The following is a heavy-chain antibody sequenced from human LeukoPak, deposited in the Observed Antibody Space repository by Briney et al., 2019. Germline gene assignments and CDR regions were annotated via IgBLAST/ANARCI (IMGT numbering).Heavy chain of an antibody. J-gene: IGHJ6*03. Sequence: GGSLRLSCAASGITFSSYTMNWVCQAPGKGLEWGSFISTSSSYTYYADSVKGRFTISRDNARNSLYLQMNSLRDEDTAVYYCARDQWLVRDHYMDVWGKGTTVIVSS. D-gene: IGHD6-19*01. V-gene: IGHV3-21*01. CDR2: ISTSSSYT. CDR3: ARDQWLVRDHYMDV. CDR1: GITFSSYT.